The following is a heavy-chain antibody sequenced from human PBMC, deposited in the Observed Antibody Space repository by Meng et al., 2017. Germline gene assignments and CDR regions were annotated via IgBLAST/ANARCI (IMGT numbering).Heavy chain of an antibody. V-gene: IGHV1-18*01. J-gene: IGHJ4*02. Sequence: ASVKVSCKASGYTFTSYGISWVRQAPGQGLEWMGWISAYNGNTNYAQKLQGRVTMTTDTSTSTAYMQLRSLRSDDTAVYYCARDTNYDILTYFPPFGYWGQGKLVNVCS. CDR3: ARDTNYDILTYFPPFGY. CDR2: ISAYNGNT. CDR1: GYTFTSYG. D-gene: IGHD3-9*01.